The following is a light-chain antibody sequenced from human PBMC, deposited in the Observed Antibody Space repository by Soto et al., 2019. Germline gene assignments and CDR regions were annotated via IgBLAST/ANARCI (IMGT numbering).Light chain of an antibody. CDR2: DAS. CDR3: QRRSRVIT. Sequence: EVVLTQSPATLSLSPGEGATLSCRASQSVSSHLASYQQKPGQAPRLLIYDASKRATGIPARFSGNGFATYFTLTISSLEPEDFAVYYCQRRSRVITFGQGTRLEI. CDR1: QSVSSH. V-gene: IGKV3-11*01. J-gene: IGKJ5*01.